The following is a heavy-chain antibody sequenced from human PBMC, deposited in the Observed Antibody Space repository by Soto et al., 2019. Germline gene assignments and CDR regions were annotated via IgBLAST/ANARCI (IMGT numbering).Heavy chain of an antibody. CDR1: GFTFGSYG. CDR3: ARDGRIRGVIIPPHDAFDI. V-gene: IGHV3-30*03. J-gene: IGHJ3*02. Sequence: QVQLVESGGGVVQPGWSLRLSCAASGFTFGSYGMHWVRQAPGKGLECVAVISYDGRNKYYADSVKGRFTISRDNSKNTVYLQMNCLRAEDTAVYYCARDGRIRGVIIPPHDAFDIWGQGTMVTVSS. CDR2: ISYDGRNK. D-gene: IGHD3-10*01.